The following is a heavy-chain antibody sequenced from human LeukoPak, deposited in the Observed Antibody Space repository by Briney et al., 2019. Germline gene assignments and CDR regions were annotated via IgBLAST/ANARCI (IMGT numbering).Heavy chain of an antibody. Sequence: SETLSLTCAVSGGSISSSNWWSWVRQPPGKGLEWIGEIYHSGSTNYNPSLKSRVTISVDKSKNQFSLKLSSVTAADTAVYYCARRRDYVWGSYRTYFDYWGQGTLVTVSS. CDR3: ARRRDYVWGSYRTYFDY. J-gene: IGHJ4*02. CDR1: GGSISSSNW. D-gene: IGHD3-16*02. CDR2: IYHSGST. V-gene: IGHV4-4*02.